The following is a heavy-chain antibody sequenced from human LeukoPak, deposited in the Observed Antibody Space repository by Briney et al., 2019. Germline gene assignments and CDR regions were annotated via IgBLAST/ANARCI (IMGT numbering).Heavy chain of an antibody. CDR2: IYYSGST. J-gene: IGHJ3*02. CDR1: GGSISSGDYY. D-gene: IGHD2-21*02. Sequence: SETLSLTCTVSGGSISSGDYYWSWIRQPPGKGLEWIGYIYYSGSTYYNPSLKSRVTISVDTSKNQFSLKLSSVTAADTAVYYCARDGGGDYYAFDIWGQGTMDTVSS. CDR3: ARDGGGDYYAFDI. V-gene: IGHV4-30-4*01.